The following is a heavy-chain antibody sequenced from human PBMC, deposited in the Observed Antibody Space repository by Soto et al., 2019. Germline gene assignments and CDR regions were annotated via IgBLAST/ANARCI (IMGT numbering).Heavy chain of an antibody. Sequence: ASVKVSCKASGYTFTSYGISWVRQAPGQGLEWMGWISAYNGNTNYAQKLQGRVTMTTDTSTSTAYMELRSLRSDDTAVYYCARDYITMRVVVHLGYWGQGTLVTVSS. CDR3: ARDYITMRVVVHLGY. CDR2: ISAYNGNT. J-gene: IGHJ4*02. CDR1: GYTFTSYG. D-gene: IGHD3-22*01. V-gene: IGHV1-18*01.